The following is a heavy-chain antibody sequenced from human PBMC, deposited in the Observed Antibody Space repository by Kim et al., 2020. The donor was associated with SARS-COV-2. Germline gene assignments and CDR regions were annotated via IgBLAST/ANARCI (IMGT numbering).Heavy chain of an antibody. V-gene: IGHV4-34*01. CDR1: GGSFSGYY. D-gene: IGHD1-26*01. Sequence: SETLSLTCAVYGGSFSGYYWSWIRQPPGKGLEWIGEINHSGSTNYNPSLKSRITISVDTSKNQFSLKLSSVTAADTAVYYCAVGATRTLAYWGQGTLVTV. CDR3: AVGATRTLAY. J-gene: IGHJ4*02. CDR2: INHSGST.